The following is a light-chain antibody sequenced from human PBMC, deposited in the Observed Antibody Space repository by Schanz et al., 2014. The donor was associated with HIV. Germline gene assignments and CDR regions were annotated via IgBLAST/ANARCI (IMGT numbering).Light chain of an antibody. CDR2: EAS. CDR1: QYISSG. J-gene: IGKJ2*01. V-gene: IGKV1-5*03. Sequence: DIQMTQSPSTLSASVGDRVSITCRSSQYISSGLAWYQQKPGKAPNLLIYEASTLETGVPSRFSGSGFGTEFTLVISSLQPEDFATYYCQQYNSYRYTFGQGTKLEIK. CDR3: QQYNSYRYT.